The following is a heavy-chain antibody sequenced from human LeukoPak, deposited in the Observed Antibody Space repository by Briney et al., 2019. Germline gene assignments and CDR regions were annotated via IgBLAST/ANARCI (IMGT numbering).Heavy chain of an antibody. CDR2: INHSGST. Sequence: SETLSLTCAVYGGPFSGYYWSWIREPPGKVLEWIGEINHSGSTNYNPSLKSRVTISVDTSKNQFSLKLSSVTAADTAVYYCARGRRPRRGWFDPWGQGTLVTVSS. CDR3: ARGRRPRRGWFDP. CDR1: GGPFSGYY. V-gene: IGHV4-34*01. J-gene: IGHJ5*02.